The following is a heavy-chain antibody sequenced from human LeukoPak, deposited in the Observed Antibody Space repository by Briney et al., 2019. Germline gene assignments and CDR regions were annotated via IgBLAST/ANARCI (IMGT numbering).Heavy chain of an antibody. CDR2: ISVYNGDT. V-gene: IGHV1-18*01. D-gene: IGHD6-13*01. Sequence: ASVKVSCKASGYTFTNFGISWVRQAPGQGLEWMGWISVYNGDTNFAQKLQGRVTMTTDTFTTTAYMELRNLRSDDTAVYYCARDHSSSCQLFDYWGQGTLVTVSS. CDR1: GYTFTNFG. CDR3: ARDHSSSCQLFDY. J-gene: IGHJ4*02.